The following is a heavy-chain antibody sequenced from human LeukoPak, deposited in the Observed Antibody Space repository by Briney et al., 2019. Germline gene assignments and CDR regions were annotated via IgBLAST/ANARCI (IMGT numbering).Heavy chain of an antibody. D-gene: IGHD4-17*01. CDR2: ITEDASNT. J-gene: IGHJ4*02. V-gene: IGHV3-74*01. Sequence: GGSLRLSCAASGFTFSGFWMHWVRQAPGKGLVWVSRITEDASNTTYADSVKGRFTISRDNAKNTLYLQMSSLRAEDTAVYYCAGDLAYGVDYWGQGTLVTVSS. CDR1: GFTFSGFW. CDR3: AGDLAYGVDY.